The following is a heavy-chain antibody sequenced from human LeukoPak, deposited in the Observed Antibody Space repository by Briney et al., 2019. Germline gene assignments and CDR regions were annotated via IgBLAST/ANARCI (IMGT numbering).Heavy chain of an antibody. CDR2: VSGGGAYT. CDR3: AKRITVSAGYYLDS. D-gene: IGHD2-8*01. J-gene: IGHJ4*02. Sequence: GGSLTLSCVGSGFSFSSFAMSWVRQAPGEGLEWVSTVSGGGAYTYYADSVKGRFTVSRDDSKSMHFLQMNSLRPEDTALYFCAKRITVSAGYYLDSWGQGTLVTVSS. CDR1: GFSFSSFA. V-gene: IGHV3-23*01.